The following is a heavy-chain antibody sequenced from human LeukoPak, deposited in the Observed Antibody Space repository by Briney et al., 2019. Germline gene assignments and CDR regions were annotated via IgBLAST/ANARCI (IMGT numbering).Heavy chain of an antibody. V-gene: IGHV4-31*03. CDR3: ARDRVAGTGYFDF. CDR1: GGSISRGGYY. J-gene: IGHJ4*02. D-gene: IGHD6-19*01. CDR2: IYYSGST. Sequence: PSQTLSLTCTVSGGSISRGGYYWRWLRQHPGKGLEWIGYIYYSGSTYYNPSLKSRVTISLDTSKNQFSLKLSPVTAADTAVYYCARDRVAGTGYFDFWGQGTLVTVSS.